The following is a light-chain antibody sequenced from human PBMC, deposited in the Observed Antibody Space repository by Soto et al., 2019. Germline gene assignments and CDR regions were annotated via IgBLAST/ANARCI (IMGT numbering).Light chain of an antibody. V-gene: IGLV2-14*01. Sequence: QSALTQPASVSGSPGQSITISCTGTSSDVGAYYSVSWYQHHPGKAPKLIIYGVTNRPSGVSNRFSGSKSGNTASLTISGLQAEDEADYYCSSYAGSNTDYVFGTGTKVTVL. J-gene: IGLJ1*01. CDR1: SSDVGAYYS. CDR2: GVT. CDR3: SSYAGSNTDYV.